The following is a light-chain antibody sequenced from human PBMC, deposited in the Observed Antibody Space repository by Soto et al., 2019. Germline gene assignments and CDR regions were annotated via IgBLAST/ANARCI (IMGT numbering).Light chain of an antibody. V-gene: IGKV1-39*01. J-gene: IGKJ2*01. CDR1: QRVTYH. CDR3: QQRYSPPWYT. Sequence: DIQMTQFPSSLSASVGDRVTITCRASQRVTYHLNWYQHKPGKAPKVLIYGASSPESGVPSRFSARGSGTEFTLTITALHPDDFATDYSQQRYSPPWYTFGQGTKLDIK. CDR2: GAS.